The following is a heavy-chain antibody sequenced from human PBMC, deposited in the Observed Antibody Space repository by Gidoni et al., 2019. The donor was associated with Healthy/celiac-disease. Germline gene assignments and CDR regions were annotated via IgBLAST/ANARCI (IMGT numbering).Heavy chain of an antibody. CDR2: ISWNSGSI. CDR1: GFTFDDYA. Sequence: EVQRVESGGGLVQPGRSLRLSCAASGFTFDDYAMHWVRQAPGKGLGWVSGISWNSGSIGYADSVKGRFTISRDNAKNSLYLQMNSLRAEDTALYYCANEGDAFDIWGQGTMVTVSS. V-gene: IGHV3-9*01. J-gene: IGHJ3*02. CDR3: ANEGDAFDI.